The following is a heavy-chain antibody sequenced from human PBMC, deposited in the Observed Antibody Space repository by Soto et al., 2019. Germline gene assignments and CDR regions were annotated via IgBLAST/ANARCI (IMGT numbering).Heavy chain of an antibody. J-gene: IGHJ4*02. Sequence: QVQLVQSGAEVKKPGASVKVSCKASGYTFTSYGISWVRQAPGQGLEWMGWISAYNGNTKYAQKLQGRVTMTTDTSTRTAYMELRSVRSDETAVYYCAGDSPPVDYWGKGPLVTVSS. CDR1: GYTFTSYG. CDR2: ISAYNGNT. V-gene: IGHV1-18*01. CDR3: AGDSPPVDY.